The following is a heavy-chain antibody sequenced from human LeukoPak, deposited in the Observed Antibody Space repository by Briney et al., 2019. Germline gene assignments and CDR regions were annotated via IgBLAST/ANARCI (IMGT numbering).Heavy chain of an antibody. CDR2: IYYSGST. CDR1: GGSISSYY. Sequence: SETLSLTCSVSGGSISSYYWSWIRQPPGKGLEWIGYIYYSGSTNYNPSLKSRVTISVGTSKHQFSLKLSSVTAADTAVYYCARASGNRGFHYWGQGTLVTVSS. D-gene: IGHD1-14*01. V-gene: IGHV4-59*01. J-gene: IGHJ4*02. CDR3: ARASGNRGFHY.